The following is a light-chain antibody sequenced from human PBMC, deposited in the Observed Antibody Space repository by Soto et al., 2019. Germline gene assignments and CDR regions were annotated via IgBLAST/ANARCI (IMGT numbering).Light chain of an antibody. V-gene: IGKV1-9*01. CDR2: DAS. J-gene: IGKJ2*01. CDR1: QDIRRY. CDR3: RHFYT. Sequence: DIQFTQSPTFRSASAGDRVSITCRASQDIRRYLVWYQQKPGKAPNLLIYDASSLQTGVPSRFSGSGSGTEFTLTITSLQPEDFATYYCRHFYTFGQGTKVDIK.